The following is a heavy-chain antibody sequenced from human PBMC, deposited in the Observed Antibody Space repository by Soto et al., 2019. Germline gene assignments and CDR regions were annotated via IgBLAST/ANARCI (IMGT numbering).Heavy chain of an antibody. Sequence: SVKVSFKASGYTFTSYDINWVRQATGQGLEWMGWMNPNSGNTGYAQKFQGRVTMTRNTSISTAYMELSSLRSEDPAVYYCARDLIITFGGVIALNWFATWGHGPIVTVSP. V-gene: IGHV1-8*01. CDR2: MNPNSGNT. J-gene: IGHJ5*01. CDR3: ARDLIITFGGVIALNWFAT. D-gene: IGHD3-16*02. CDR1: GYTFTSYD.